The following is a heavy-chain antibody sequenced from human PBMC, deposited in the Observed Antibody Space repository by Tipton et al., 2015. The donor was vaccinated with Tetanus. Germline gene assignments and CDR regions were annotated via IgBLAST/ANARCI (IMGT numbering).Heavy chain of an antibody. J-gene: IGHJ4*02. CDR2: LYSDGRT. CDR1: DSIASHSY. V-gene: IGHV3-53*01. Sequence: GSLRLSCAVSDSIASHSYVTWVRQAPGKGLEWVSVLYSDGRTDYADSVRGRFTIIRDNSKNTLSLQMNSLRAEDTAVYYCVRDGGSSGWLAYWGQGTLVTVSS. D-gene: IGHD6-19*01. CDR3: VRDGGSSGWLAY.